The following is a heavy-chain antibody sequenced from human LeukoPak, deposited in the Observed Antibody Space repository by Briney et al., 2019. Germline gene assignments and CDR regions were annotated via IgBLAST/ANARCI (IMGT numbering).Heavy chain of an antibody. V-gene: IGHV4-59*08. Sequence: PSETLSLTCTVSGGSINNYYWSWNRQPPGQGLQWIGYVYYSGRTSYTPSLQSRVTISVNTSKSEFSLKLSSVIAADTAVCYCARHGYDSNGLDWGQGTLVTVSS. J-gene: IGHJ4*02. CDR3: ARHGYDSNGLD. D-gene: IGHD3-22*01. CDR1: GGSINNYY. CDR2: VYYSGRT.